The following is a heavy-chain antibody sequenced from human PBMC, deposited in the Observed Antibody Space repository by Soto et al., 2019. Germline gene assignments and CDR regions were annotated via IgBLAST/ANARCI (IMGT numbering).Heavy chain of an antibody. V-gene: IGHV1-18*01. J-gene: IGHJ4*02. CDR2: ISPYSGYT. Sequence: ASVRVSCKGFGYSFMKYGINWVRQAPGQGLEWVGWISPYSGYTHSAQKFHGRLTLTTDTAASTAYMELRILRSADTALYYCAREASVLIPAAQPSRFDSWGQGTLVTVSS. D-gene: IGHD2-2*01. CDR1: GYSFMKYG. CDR3: AREASVLIPAAQPSRFDS.